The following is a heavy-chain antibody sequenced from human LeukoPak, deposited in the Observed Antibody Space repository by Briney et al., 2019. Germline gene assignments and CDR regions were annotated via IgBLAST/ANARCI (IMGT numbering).Heavy chain of an antibody. J-gene: IGHJ5*02. CDR3: VTRPSYYYDSSGYYCERNWFDP. V-gene: IGHV1-24*01. Sequence: ASVKVSCKVSGYTLTELSMHWVRQAPGKGLEWMGGFDPEDGETIYAQKFQGRVTMTEDTSTDTAYMELSSLRSEDTAVYYCVTRPSYYYDSSGYYCERNWFDPWGQGTLVTVSS. CDR2: FDPEDGET. CDR1: GYTLTELS. D-gene: IGHD3-22*01.